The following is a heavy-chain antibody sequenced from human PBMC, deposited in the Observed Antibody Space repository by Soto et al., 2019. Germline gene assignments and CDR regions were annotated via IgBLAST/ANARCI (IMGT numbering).Heavy chain of an antibody. CDR2: IKSENDGGTT. D-gene: IGHD3-9*01. V-gene: IGHV3-15*01. Sequence: GGSLRLSCAASGFTFTRAWMSWVRQAPGKGLEWVGRIKSENDGGTTDYAAPVRGRFTISRDDSKNALYLQMDSLTTEDTAVYYCAVLLTGYIYYYYYIDVWGKGTTVTVSS. CDR3: AVLLTGYIYYYYYIDV. CDR1: GFTFTRAW. J-gene: IGHJ6*03.